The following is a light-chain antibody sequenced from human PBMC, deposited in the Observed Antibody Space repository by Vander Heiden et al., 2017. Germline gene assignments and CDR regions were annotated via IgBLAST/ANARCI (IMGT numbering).Light chain of an antibody. CDR2: AAT. Sequence: EIQRKQSPSSLSAYVGERDTLTRGASQIISSYLNWYQQQPGKAPKLLIYAATRLQSGVPSRFSGSGSGTYFTLTISRLQPEYFATYYCQQSYSTPTFGGGTKVEIK. CDR3: QQSYSTPT. CDR1: QIISSY. J-gene: IGKJ4*01. V-gene: IGKV1-39*01.